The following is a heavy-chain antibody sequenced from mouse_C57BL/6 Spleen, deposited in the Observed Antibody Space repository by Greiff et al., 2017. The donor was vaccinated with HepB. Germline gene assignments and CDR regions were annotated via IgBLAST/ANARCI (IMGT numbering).Heavy chain of an antibody. Sequence: EVKLMESGGGLVKPGGSLKLSCAASGFTFSSYTMSWVRQTPEKRLEWVATISGGGGNTYYPDSVKGRFTISRDNAKNTLYLQMSSLRSEDTALYYCARQGSYRGFAYWGQGTLVTVSA. J-gene: IGHJ3*01. D-gene: IGHD2-14*01. CDR1: GFTFSSYT. V-gene: IGHV5-9*01. CDR3: ARQGSYRGFAY. CDR2: ISGGGGNT.